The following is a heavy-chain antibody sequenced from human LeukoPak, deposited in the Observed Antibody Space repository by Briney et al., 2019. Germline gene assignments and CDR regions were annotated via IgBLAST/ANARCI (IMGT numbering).Heavy chain of an antibody. V-gene: IGHV3-30-3*01. CDR2: ISYDGSNK. Sequence: PGGALRLPCAASGFTFSSYAMHWVRPAPGKGLGWVAVISYDGSNKYYADSVKGRFTISRDYSKNTLYLQMNSLRAEGTAVYYCARDVSIFGVIELDYWGQGTLVTVSS. CDR1: GFTFSSYA. D-gene: IGHD3-3*01. CDR3: ARDVSIFGVIELDY. J-gene: IGHJ4*02.